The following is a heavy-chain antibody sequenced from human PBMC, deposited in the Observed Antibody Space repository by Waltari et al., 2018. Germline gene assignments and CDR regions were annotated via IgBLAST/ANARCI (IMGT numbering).Heavy chain of an antibody. V-gene: IGHV3-48*03. J-gene: IGHJ4*02. CDR3: TSAY. Sequence: EVRLVGSGGGLVKPGGALRLSCATFGFTFSSYEMNWVRQAPGKGPEWVAYINHNSTVTFYADSVRGRFTVSRDNANDLLFLQLDNVREDDTATYYCTSAYWGQG. CDR2: INHNSTVT. CDR1: GFTFSSYE.